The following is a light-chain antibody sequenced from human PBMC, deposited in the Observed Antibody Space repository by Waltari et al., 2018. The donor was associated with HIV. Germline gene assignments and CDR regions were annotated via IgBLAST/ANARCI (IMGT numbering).Light chain of an antibody. V-gene: IGLV3-10*01. CDR1: ALPDKF. Sequence: SYDLTQPPSVSVSPGQTARITCSGDALPDKFVYFYQQASGQSPVLVIFHDTRRPSGIPERFSGSSYGRVATLSITGAQVEDEADYYWYSSDSSGEVWVVGGGTKRTVL. CDR3: YSSDSSGEVWV. J-gene: IGLJ3*02. CDR2: HDT.